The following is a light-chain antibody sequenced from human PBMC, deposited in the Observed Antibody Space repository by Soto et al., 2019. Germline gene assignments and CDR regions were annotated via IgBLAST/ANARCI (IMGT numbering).Light chain of an antibody. CDR1: HNINNY. CDR2: DAS. J-gene: IGKJ4*01. Sequence: DIQMTQSPSSLSASVGDRVTITCRASHNINNYLNWYQQKPGKAPKLLIYDASNLETGVPSGFSGSGSGTDFTFTISSLQPEDIATYYCQQYDNLPLTFGGGTKVDIK. CDR3: QQYDNLPLT. V-gene: IGKV1-33*01.